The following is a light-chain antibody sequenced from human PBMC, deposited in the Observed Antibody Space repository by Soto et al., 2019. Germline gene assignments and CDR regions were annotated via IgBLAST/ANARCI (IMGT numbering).Light chain of an antibody. Sequence: QSALTQPASVSGSPGQSITISCTGTNSDIGAYDLVSWFQQHPGKAPKVIIFDVSIRPSGVSDRFSGSKSGNTASLTISGLQAEDEADYYCSSYTVTITRLFGTGTKLTVL. J-gene: IGLJ1*01. V-gene: IGLV2-14*03. CDR1: NSDIGAYDL. CDR3: SSYTVTITRL. CDR2: DVS.